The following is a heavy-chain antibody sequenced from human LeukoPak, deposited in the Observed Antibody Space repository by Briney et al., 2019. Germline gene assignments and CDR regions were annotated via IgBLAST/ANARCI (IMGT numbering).Heavy chain of an antibody. CDR2: ISAYNGNT. CDR1: GYTFTSYG. D-gene: IGHD3-16*01. V-gene: IGHV1-18*01. J-gene: IGHJ4*02. CDR3: ARVEMITFGGVRYYFDY. Sequence: ASVKVSCKASGYTFTSYGISWVRQAPGQGLEWMGWISAYNGNTNYAQKLQGRVTMTTDTSTSTAYMELRSLRSDDTAVYYCARVEMITFGGVRYYFDYWGQGTLVTVSS.